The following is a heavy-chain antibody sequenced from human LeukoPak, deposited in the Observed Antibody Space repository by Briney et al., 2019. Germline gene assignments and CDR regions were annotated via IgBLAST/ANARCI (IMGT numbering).Heavy chain of an antibody. J-gene: IGHJ4*02. CDR3: ARGRYYYDSSGYYSEFDY. CDR2: INPNSGGT. V-gene: IGHV1-2*02. CDR1: GYTFTGYY. Sequence: ASVKVSCKASGYTFTGYYMHWVRQAPGQGLEWMGWINPNSGGTNYAQKFQGRVTMTRDTSISTAYMELSRLRSDDTAVYYCARGRYYYDSSGYYSEFDYWGQGTLVTVSS. D-gene: IGHD3-22*01.